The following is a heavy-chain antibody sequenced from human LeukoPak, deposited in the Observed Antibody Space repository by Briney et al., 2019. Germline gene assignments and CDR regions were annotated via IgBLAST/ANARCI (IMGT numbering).Heavy chain of an antibody. CDR2: MYYSGST. CDR1: GGSISSSTYY. J-gene: IGHJ5*02. CDR3: ARQNRGFDP. Sequence: SETLSLTCTVSGGSISSSTYYWGWIRQPPGKGLEWIGSMYYSGSTYYNPSLKSRVTISVDTSKNQFSLKLRSVTAADTAVYYCARQNRGFDPWGQGTLVTVSS. D-gene: IGHD3-10*01. V-gene: IGHV4-39*01.